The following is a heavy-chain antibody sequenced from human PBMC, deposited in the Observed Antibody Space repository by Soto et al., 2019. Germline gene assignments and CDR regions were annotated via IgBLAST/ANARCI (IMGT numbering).Heavy chain of an antibody. D-gene: IGHD3-9*01. CDR3: ARDPYYDILTGYPSDYGMDV. V-gene: IGHV3-48*02. CDR2: ISSSSSTI. CDR1: GFTFSNAW. J-gene: IGHJ6*02. Sequence: GSLRLSCAASGFTFSNAWMNWVRQAPGKGLEWVSYISSSSSTIYYADSVKGRFTISRDNAKNSLYLQMNSLRDEDTAVYYCARDPYYDILTGYPSDYGMDVWGQGTTVTVSS.